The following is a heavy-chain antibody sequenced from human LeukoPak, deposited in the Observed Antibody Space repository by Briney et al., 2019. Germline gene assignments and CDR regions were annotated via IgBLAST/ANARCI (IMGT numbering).Heavy chain of an antibody. D-gene: IGHD5-18*01. J-gene: IGHJ5*02. CDR1: GYTFTGYY. CDR2: INPNSGGT. V-gene: IGHV1-2*02. CDR3: ARERRGYLNWFDP. Sequence: WASVKVSCKASGYTFTGYYMHWVRQAPGQGLEWMGWINPNSGGTNYAQKFQGRVTMTRDTSISTAYMELSRLRSDDTAVYYCARERRGYLNWFDPWGQGTLVTVSS.